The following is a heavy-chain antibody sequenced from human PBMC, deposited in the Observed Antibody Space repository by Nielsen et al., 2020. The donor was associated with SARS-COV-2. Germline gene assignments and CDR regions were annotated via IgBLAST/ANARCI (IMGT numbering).Heavy chain of an antibody. CDR3: ARHTRSSSSFYYYYMDV. CDR1: GCSFPTYW. Sequence: GESLKISCKGSGCSFPTYWIGWVRQMPGKGLEWMGIIYPGDSDTRYSPSFQGQVTISADKSISTAYLQWSSLKASDTAKYYCARHTRSSSSFYYYYMDVWGKGTTVTVSS. D-gene: IGHD6-6*01. CDR2: IYPGDSDT. V-gene: IGHV5-51*01. J-gene: IGHJ6*03.